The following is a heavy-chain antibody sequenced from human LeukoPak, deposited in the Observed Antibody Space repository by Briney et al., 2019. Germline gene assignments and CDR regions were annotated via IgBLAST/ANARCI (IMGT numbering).Heavy chain of an antibody. D-gene: IGHD6-19*01. CDR3: AKTTAGYSSGRYPGWPVDY. V-gene: IGHV3-23*01. J-gene: IGHJ4*02. CDR2: FDTGFGT. Sequence: GGSLRLSCAASGFTFSTASLHWVRQAPGRGLEWVSAFDTGFGTYYPDSLKGRFTISRDNSKNTLFLQMNSLRAEDTAVYYCAKTTAGYSSGRYPGWPVDYWGQGTLVTVSS. CDR1: GFTFSTAS.